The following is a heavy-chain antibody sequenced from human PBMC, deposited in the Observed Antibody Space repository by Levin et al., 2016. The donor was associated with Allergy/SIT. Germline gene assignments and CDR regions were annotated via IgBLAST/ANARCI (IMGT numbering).Heavy chain of an antibody. Sequence: WVRQAPGQGLEWMGIINPSGGSTSYAQKFQGRVTMTRDTSTSTVYMELSSLRSEDTAVYYCARVRAGYYDSSGYPVDAFDIWGQGTMVTVSS. V-gene: IGHV1-46*01. CDR3: ARVRAGYYDSSGYPVDAFDI. D-gene: IGHD3-22*01. J-gene: IGHJ3*02. CDR2: INPSGGST.